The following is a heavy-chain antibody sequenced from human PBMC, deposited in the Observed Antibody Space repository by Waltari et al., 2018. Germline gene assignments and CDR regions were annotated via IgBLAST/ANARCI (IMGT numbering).Heavy chain of an antibody. D-gene: IGHD3-3*01. CDR1: GFPFSSYW. Sequence: EVQLVESGGGLVQPGGSLRLSCAASGFPFSSYWMHWVRHAPGKGLVWVSRINSDGSSTSYADSVKGRFTISRDNAKNTLYLQMNSLRAEDTAVYYCARVGYDFWSGYHYGMDVWGQGTTVTVSS. J-gene: IGHJ6*02. CDR3: ARVGYDFWSGYHYGMDV. V-gene: IGHV3-74*01. CDR2: INSDGSST.